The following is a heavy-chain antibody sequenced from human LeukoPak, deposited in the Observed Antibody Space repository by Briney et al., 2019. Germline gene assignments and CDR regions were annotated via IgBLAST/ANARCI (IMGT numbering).Heavy chain of an antibody. J-gene: IGHJ4*02. Sequence: QSGGSLRLSCAASGFTFSGFSMSWVRQSPTKGLEWVANIKQDGSERYYVDSVKGRFTISRDNAKNSLSLQMNNLRVEDTAVYYSPRAGSHWHYAHWAQGTVVTVPS. CDR2: IKQDGSER. CDR1: GFTFSGFS. D-gene: IGHD3-10*01. V-gene: IGHV3-7*01. CDR3: PRAGSHWHYAH.